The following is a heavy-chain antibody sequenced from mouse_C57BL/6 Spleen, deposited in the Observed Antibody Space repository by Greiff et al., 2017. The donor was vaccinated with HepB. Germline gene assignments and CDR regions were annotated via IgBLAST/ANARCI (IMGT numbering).Heavy chain of an antibody. CDR1: GFNIKDDY. J-gene: IGHJ2*01. CDR3: TTVTTVVFDY. Sequence: EVQLQQSGAELVRPGASVKLSCTASGFNIKDDYMHWVKQRPEQGLEWIGWIDPENGDSEYASKFQGKATITADTSSNTAYLQLSSLTSEDTAVYYCTTVTTVVFDYWGQGTTLTVSS. V-gene: IGHV14-4*01. D-gene: IGHD1-1*01. CDR2: IDPENGDS.